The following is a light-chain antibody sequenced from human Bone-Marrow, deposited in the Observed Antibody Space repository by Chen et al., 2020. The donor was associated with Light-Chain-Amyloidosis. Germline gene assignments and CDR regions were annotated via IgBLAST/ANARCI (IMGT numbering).Light chain of an antibody. Sequence: EIVLTQSPGTLSLSPGEGANLSCRASQTISSNYLTWYQQKFGQAPRLLIYGSSSLAAGIPDRFTGSGSGTDFTLTINRLEHEDFAMYYCEQYGTSPLTFGGGTKVEIK. CDR2: GSS. CDR1: QTISSNY. CDR3: EQYGTSPLT. J-gene: IGKJ4*01. V-gene: IGKV3-20*01.